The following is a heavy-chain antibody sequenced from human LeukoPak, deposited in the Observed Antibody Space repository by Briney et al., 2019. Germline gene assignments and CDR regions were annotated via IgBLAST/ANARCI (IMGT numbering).Heavy chain of an antibody. CDR1: GFTFSTYV. V-gene: IGHV3-23*01. CDR3: TKRVDGSGTYYIDY. CDR2: IGGTDGTT. D-gene: IGHD3-10*01. J-gene: IGHJ4*02. Sequence: GGSLRLSCAASGFTFSTYVMNWVRQAPGKGLEWVSAIGGTDGTTFYADSVKGRFAISRDNSKNTLFLDMHTLRAEDTALYHCTKRVDGSGTYYIDYWGQGTLVTVSS.